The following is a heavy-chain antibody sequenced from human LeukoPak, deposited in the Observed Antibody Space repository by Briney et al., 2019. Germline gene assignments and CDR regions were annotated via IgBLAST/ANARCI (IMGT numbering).Heavy chain of an antibody. J-gene: IGHJ4*02. V-gene: IGHV4-59*01. D-gene: IGHD6-13*01. CDR3: ARGVYIAAAQYGY. CDR2: IYYSGTT. Sequence: KSSGTLSLTCTVSGGSISSYYWSWIRQPPGKGLEWIGYIYYSGTTNYNPSLKSRVTISVDTSKNQFSLKLSSVTAADTAVYYCARGVYIAAAQYGYWGQGTLVTVSS. CDR1: GGSISSYY.